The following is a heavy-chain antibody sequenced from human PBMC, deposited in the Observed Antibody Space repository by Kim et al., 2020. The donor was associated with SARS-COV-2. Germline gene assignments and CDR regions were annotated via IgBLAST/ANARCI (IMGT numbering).Heavy chain of an antibody. V-gene: IGHV4-34*01. D-gene: IGHD6-13*01. CDR1: GGSFSGYY. J-gene: IGHJ4*02. CDR2: INHSGST. Sequence: SETLSLTCAVYGGSFSGYYWSWIRQPPGKGLEWIGEINHSGSTNYNPSLKSRVTISVDTSKNQFSLKLSSVTAADTAVYYCARANIAAARAIDYWGQGTLVTVSS. CDR3: ARANIAAARAIDY.